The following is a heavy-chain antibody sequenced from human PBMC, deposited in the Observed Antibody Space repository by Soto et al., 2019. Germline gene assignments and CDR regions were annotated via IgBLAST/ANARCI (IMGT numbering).Heavy chain of an antibody. J-gene: IGHJ4*02. V-gene: IGHV4-59*08. CDR2: IYYSGST. CDR3: ARRYGGTFDY. D-gene: IGHD2-15*01. Sequence: ETLSLTCTVSGGSISSYYWSWIRQPPGKGLEWIGYIYYSGSTNYNPSLKSRVTISVDTSKNQFSLKLSSVTAADTAVYYCARRYGGTFDYWGPGTLVTVSS. CDR1: GGSISSYY.